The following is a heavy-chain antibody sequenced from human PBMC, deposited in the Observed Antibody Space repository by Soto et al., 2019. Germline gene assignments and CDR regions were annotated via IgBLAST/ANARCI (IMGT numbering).Heavy chain of an antibody. CDR1: GFTFSSYA. V-gene: IGHV3-23*01. CDR3: AKDLDWFRILLWFGELYLDV. Sequence: GGSLRLSCAASGFTFSSYAMSWVRQAPGKGLEWVSAISGSGGSTYYADSVKGRFTISRDNSKNTLYLQMNSLRAEDTAVYYCAKDLDWFRILLWFGELYLDVWGKGTTVTVSS. CDR2: ISGSGGST. J-gene: IGHJ6*04. D-gene: IGHD3-10*01.